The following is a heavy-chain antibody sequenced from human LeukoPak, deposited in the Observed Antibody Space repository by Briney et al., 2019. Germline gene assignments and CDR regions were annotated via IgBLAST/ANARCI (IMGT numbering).Heavy chain of an antibody. CDR2: VYYGGDT. CDR3: ARLFSSGWPYFYGLDA. D-gene: IGHD6-19*01. V-gene: IGHV4-39*01. CDR1: GGSITSSGVY. J-gene: IGHJ6*02. Sequence: PSETLSLTCTVSGGSITSSGVYWGWVRQPPGKGLEWVGCVYYGGDTYYNPSLKRRVTISVDTSKNQFSLSLSSVTAADTALYYCARLFSSGWPYFYGLDAWGQGTTVTVSS.